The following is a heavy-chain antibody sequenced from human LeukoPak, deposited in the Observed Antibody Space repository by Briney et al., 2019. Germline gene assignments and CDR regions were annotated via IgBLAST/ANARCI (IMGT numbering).Heavy chain of an antibody. CDR3: AKNITYYFDY. CDR2: ISGSGAGT. J-gene: IGHJ4*02. D-gene: IGHD1/OR15-1a*01. V-gene: IGHV3-23*01. CDR1: GFTFSSYA. Sequence: GGSLRLSCAASGFTFSSYAMSWVRQAAGKGLEWVSAISGSGAGTYYADSVKGRFTISRDNSKNTLYLQMNSLRAEDTAVYYCAKNITYYFDYWGQGTLVTVSS.